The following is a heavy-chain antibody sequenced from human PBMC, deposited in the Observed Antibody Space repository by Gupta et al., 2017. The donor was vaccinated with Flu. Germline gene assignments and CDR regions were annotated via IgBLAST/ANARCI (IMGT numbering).Heavy chain of an antibody. D-gene: IGHD2-21*01. J-gene: IGHJ2*01. CDR2: SSGSGGNT. CDR3: AKENCGGPICREGNFWYFDL. V-gene: IGHV3-23*01. CDR1: GFTFSNYA. Sequence: VQLLESGGDLVQPGGSLRLSCVASGFTFSNYAMNWVRQAPGKGLEWVAYSSGSGGNTFYADFVKGRFTISKDNSKNTLYLQMNSLRDEDTAVYFCAKENCGGPICREGNFWYFDLWGRGTLVTVSS.